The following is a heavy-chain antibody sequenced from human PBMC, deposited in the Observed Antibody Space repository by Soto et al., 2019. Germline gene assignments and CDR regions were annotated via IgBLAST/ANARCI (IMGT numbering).Heavy chain of an antibody. Sequence: QITLKESGPTLVKPTQTLTLTCTFSGFSLSTSGVGVAWIRQPPGKALEWLALIYWDDDKRYRPSLESRITITKHTAKNQVVLTTTNMASVDTATYYCAYLPCSGGSCYWFSFSGMDVWGQGTTVTVSS. V-gene: IGHV2-5*02. D-gene: IGHD2-15*01. CDR2: IYWDDDK. J-gene: IGHJ6*02. CDR3: AYLPCSGGSCYWFSFSGMDV. CDR1: GFSLSTSGVG.